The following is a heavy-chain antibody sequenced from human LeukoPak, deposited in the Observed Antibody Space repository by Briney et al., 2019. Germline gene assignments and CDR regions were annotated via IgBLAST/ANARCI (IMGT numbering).Heavy chain of an antibody. Sequence: GGSLRLSCAASGFTFSSFSMNWVRQAPGKGLEWVSYISSSSSTIYYADSVKGRFTISRDNAKNSLYLQMNSLRAEDTAAYYCARPTYYYGSGSYAIDYWGQGTLVTVSS. J-gene: IGHJ4*02. D-gene: IGHD3-10*01. CDR1: GFTFSSFS. CDR3: ARPTYYYGSGSYAIDY. CDR2: ISSSSSTI. V-gene: IGHV3-48*04.